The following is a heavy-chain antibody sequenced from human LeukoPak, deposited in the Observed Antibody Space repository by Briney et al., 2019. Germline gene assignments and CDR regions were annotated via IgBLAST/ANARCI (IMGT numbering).Heavy chain of an antibody. CDR2: MNPNSGNT. Sequence: EASVTVSCKASGYTFSSYDINWVRQATGQGLEWMGWMNPNSGNTGYAQKFQGRLNMTRNTSIDTAYMELSSLRSDDTAVYYCARRVGSGWPVQHWGQGTLVTVSS. D-gene: IGHD6-19*01. CDR1: GYTFSSYD. CDR3: ARRVGSGWPVQH. J-gene: IGHJ1*01. V-gene: IGHV1-8*01.